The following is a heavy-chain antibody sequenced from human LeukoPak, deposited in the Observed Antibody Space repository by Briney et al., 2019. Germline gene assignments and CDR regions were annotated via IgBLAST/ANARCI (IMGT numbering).Heavy chain of an antibody. CDR3: ARDQIAAGLNWFDP. CDR2: TSAYNGNT. J-gene: IGHJ5*02. CDR1: GYTFTSYG. D-gene: IGHD6-13*01. V-gene: IGHV1-18*01. Sequence: ASVKVSCKASGYTFTSYGISWVRQAPGQGLEWMGWTSAYNGNTNYAQKLQGRVTMTTDTSTSTAYMELRSLRSDDTAVYYCARDQIAAGLNWFDPWGQGTLVTVSS.